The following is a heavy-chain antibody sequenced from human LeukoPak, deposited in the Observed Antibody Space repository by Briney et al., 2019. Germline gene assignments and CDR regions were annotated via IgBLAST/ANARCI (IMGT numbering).Heavy chain of an antibody. CDR1: GGSFSSYY. D-gene: IGHD2-15*01. V-gene: IGHV4-34*01. Sequence: KPSQTLSLTWALYGGSFSSYYWSWIRQPPGKWLEWIGEINHSGSTDYNPSFKTGFTISVETSNNQFSLKLSSVTAADTAVYYCARGARYCSGGSCDSFAFDIWGQGTMVTVSS. J-gene: IGHJ3*02. CDR2: INHSGST. CDR3: ARGARYCSGGSCDSFAFDI.